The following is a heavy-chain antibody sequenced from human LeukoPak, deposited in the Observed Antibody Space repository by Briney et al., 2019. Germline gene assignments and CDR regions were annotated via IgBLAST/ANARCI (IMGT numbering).Heavy chain of an antibody. CDR3: ARHDTHDSSGYYPLDN. J-gene: IGHJ4*02. Sequence: PSQTLSLTCAVSGGSISSGGYSWSWIRQPPGKGLEWIGYIYHSGSTYYNPSLKSRVTISVDRSKNQFSLKLSSVTAADTAVYYCARHDTHDSSGYYPLDNWGQGTLVTVFS. D-gene: IGHD3-22*01. V-gene: IGHV4-30-2*01. CDR1: GGSISSGGYS. CDR2: IYHSGST.